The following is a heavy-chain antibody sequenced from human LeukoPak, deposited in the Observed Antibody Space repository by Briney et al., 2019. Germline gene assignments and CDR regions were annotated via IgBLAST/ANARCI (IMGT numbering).Heavy chain of an antibody. D-gene: IGHD3-22*01. CDR1: GFTFSSYS. J-gene: IGHJ1*01. CDR3: ARDYYDSSGYYLKYFQH. Sequence: GGSLRLSSVASGFTFSSYSMKWVRQAPGKGLEWVSCIGSSSNYIYYGDSVKGRFTISRDNAKNSLYLQMNSLRAEDTAVYYCARDYYDSSGYYLKYFQHWGQGTLVTVSS. CDR2: IGSSSNYI. V-gene: IGHV3-21*01.